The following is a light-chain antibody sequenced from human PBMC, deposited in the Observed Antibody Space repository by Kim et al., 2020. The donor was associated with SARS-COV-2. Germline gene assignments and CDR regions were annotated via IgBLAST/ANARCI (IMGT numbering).Light chain of an antibody. CDR3: QQSGSSST. V-gene: IGKV3-20*01. J-gene: IGKJ5*01. Sequence: EIVLTQSPGTLSLSPGERATLSCRASQSVSSSYLAWYQQKPGQAPRLLLYGSSSRATGIPDRFSGSGSGTDFTLTIIRLEPEDSAEYYCQQSGSSSTFGQGTRLEIK. CDR2: GSS. CDR1: QSVSSSY.